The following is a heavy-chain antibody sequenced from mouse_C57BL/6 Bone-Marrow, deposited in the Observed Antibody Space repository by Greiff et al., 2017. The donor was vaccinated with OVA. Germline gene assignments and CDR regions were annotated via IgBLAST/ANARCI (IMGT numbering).Heavy chain of an antibody. V-gene: IGHV5-4*03. Sequence: DVKLVESGGGLVKPGGSLKLSCAASGFTFSSYAMSWVRQTPEKRLEWVATISDGGSYTYYPDNVKGRFTISRDNAKNNLYLQMSQLKSEDTAMYYCARSYYSNSMDYWGQGTSVTVSS. CDR3: ARSYYSNSMDY. D-gene: IGHD2-5*01. J-gene: IGHJ4*01. CDR1: GFTFSSYA. CDR2: ISDGGSYT.